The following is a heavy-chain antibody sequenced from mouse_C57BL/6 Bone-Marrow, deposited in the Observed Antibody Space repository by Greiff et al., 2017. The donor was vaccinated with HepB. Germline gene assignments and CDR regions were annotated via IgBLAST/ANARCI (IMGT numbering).Heavy chain of an antibody. J-gene: IGHJ2*01. CDR1: GYTFTDYN. CDR2: INPNNGGA. CDR3: ARSRIWGLLDY. D-gene: IGHD2-13*01. Sequence: VQLQQSGPELVKPGASVKMSCKASGYTFTDYNMHWVKQSHGKSLEWIGYINPNNGGASYNQKFKGKATLTVNKSSSTAYMELRSLTSEDSAVYYCARSRIWGLLDYWGQGTTLTVSS. V-gene: IGHV1-22*01.